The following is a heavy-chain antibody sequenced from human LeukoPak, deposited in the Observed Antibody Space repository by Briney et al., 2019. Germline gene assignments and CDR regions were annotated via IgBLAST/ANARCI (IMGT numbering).Heavy chain of an antibody. CDR2: ISYDGSKK. V-gene: IGHV3-30-3*01. CDR3: AKAEGYDILTGLDY. Sequence: PGRSLRLSCVASGFTFSSYAMHWVRQAPGKGLEWVAVISYDGSKKYYADSVKGRFTISRDNSKNTLYLQMNSLRTEDTAVYYCAKAEGYDILTGLDYWGQGTLVTVSS. CDR1: GFTFSSYA. D-gene: IGHD3-9*01. J-gene: IGHJ4*02.